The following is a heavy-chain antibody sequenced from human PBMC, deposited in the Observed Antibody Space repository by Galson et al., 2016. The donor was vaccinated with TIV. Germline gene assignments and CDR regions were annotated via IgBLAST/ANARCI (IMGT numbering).Heavy chain of an antibody. CDR2: INHSGSS. D-gene: IGHD3-16*02. J-gene: IGHJ4*02. CDR1: GGSFSGYY. Sequence: GGSFSGYYWSWIRHPPEKGLEWIGEINHSGSSNYNPSLKSRVTISMDTSKNQFSLKLTSVTAADTAVYYCARGRGLSLWGQGTLVTVSA. CDR3: ARGRGLSL. V-gene: IGHV4-34*01.